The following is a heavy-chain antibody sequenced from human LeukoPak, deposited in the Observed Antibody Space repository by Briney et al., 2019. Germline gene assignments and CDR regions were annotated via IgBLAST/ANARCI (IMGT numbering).Heavy chain of an antibody. CDR1: GFTFSSYS. CDR2: ISSSSSYI. Sequence: GGSLRLSCAASGFTFSSYSMNWVRQAPGKGLERVSSISSSSSYIYYADSVKGRFTISRDNAKNSLYLQMNSLRAEDTAVYYCARAGGYCSITSCYLTAFDIWGQGTMVTVSS. V-gene: IGHV3-21*01. D-gene: IGHD2-2*01. J-gene: IGHJ3*02. CDR3: ARAGGYCSITSCYLTAFDI.